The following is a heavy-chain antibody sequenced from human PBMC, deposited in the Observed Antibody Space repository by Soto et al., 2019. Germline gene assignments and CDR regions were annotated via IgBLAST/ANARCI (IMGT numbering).Heavy chain of an antibody. CDR3: ARADCGSSGCQGRDPFDA. J-gene: IGHJ5*02. D-gene: IGHD2-21*01. CDR1: GFTFSIYA. V-gene: IGHV3-30-3*01. CDR2: TLYDGSRK. Sequence: QVPLVESGGGVVQSGRSLRLSCAASGFTFSIYAMHWVRQAPGKGLEWVAATLYDGSRKYYADSVKGRFTISRDNSKDTLYLEMNSLGPEDTATYYCARADCGSSGCQGRDPFDAWGQGTLVTVSS.